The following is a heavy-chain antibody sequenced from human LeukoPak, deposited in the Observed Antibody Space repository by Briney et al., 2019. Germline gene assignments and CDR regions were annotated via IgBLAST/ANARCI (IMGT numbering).Heavy chain of an antibody. CDR1: GDSVSSNGAA. J-gene: IGHJ5*02. CDR3: ARGRYYDSSGYYKGPNWFDP. D-gene: IGHD3-22*01. Sequence: QTLSLTCAISGDSVSSNGAAWNWIRQSPSRGLEWLGRTYYRSKWYNDYAVSVKSRITINPDTSKNQFSLQLNSVTPEDTAVYYCARGRYYDSSGYYKGPNWFDPWGQGTLVTASS. V-gene: IGHV6-1*01. CDR2: TYYRSKWYN.